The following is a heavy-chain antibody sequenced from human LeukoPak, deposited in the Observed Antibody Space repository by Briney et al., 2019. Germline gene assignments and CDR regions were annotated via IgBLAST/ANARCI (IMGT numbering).Heavy chain of an antibody. D-gene: IGHD2-15*01. CDR2: ISGSTTYT. CDR1: GFTFSDYY. J-gene: IGHJ3*02. Sequence: GGSLRLSCAASGFTFSDYYMSWIRQPPGKGLEWVSYISGSTTYTNYADSVRGRFTISRDNSKNSLYLQTNSLRAEDTAVYYCARDREVVAFDIWGQGAMVTVSS. CDR3: ARDREVVAFDI. V-gene: IGHV3-11*05.